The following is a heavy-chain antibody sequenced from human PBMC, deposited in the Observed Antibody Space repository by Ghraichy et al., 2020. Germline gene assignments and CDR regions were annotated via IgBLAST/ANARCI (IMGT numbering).Heavy chain of an antibody. D-gene: IGHD3-3*01. Sequence: GESLNISCAASGFTFSSYAMHWVRQAPGKGLEWVAVISYDGSNKYYADSVKGRFTISRDNSKNTLYLQMNSLRAEDTAVYYCARVKDDFSSYYYYMDVWGKGTTVTVSS. V-gene: IGHV3-30*04. J-gene: IGHJ6*03. CDR1: GFTFSSYA. CDR2: ISYDGSNK. CDR3: ARVKDDFSSYYYYMDV.